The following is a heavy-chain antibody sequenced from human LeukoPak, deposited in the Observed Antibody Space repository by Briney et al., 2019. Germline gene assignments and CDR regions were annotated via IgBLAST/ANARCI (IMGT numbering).Heavy chain of an antibody. CDR3: ARKGVRHGDLDV. D-gene: IGHD3-10*01. CDR1: GDSLSRGYY. Sequence: SETLSLTCTVSGDSLSRGYYWGWIRQPPGKGLEWIGSIYHSGSTYYNPSLKSRVTISVDTSKNQCSLKLSSVTAADTAVYYCARKGVRHGDLDVWGKGTTVTVSS. V-gene: IGHV4-38-2*02. J-gene: IGHJ6*04. CDR2: IYHSGST.